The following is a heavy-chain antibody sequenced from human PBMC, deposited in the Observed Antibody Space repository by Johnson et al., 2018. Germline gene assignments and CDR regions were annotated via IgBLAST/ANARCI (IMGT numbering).Heavy chain of an antibody. D-gene: IGHD2/OR15-2a*01. Sequence: QVQLVQSGGGVVQPGRSLRVSCAASGFTLSSYAMHWVRQAPGKGLEWVAVLWYDGSNKYYIDSVKGRFTISRDNSKNTLYLQMNRLRAEDTAGYYWARGVLHGMDVWGQGTTVTVSS. J-gene: IGHJ6*02. V-gene: IGHV3-33*01. CDR2: LWYDGSNK. CDR1: GFTLSSYA. CDR3: ARGVLHGMDV.